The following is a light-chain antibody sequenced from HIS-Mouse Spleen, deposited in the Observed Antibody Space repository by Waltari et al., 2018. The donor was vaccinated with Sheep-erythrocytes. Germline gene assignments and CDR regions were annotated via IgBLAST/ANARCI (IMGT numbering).Light chain of an antibody. CDR2: QDS. Sequence: SYELTQPPSVSVSPGQTASITCSGDKLGEKYACWYQQKPGQSPVLVIYQDSKRPSGIPELFSGFNSGNTASLTMSGTQAMDEAESCWQAWDISTVVFGGGTSLTVL. CDR3: QAWDISTVV. CDR1: KLGEKY. V-gene: IGLV3-1*01. J-gene: IGLJ2*01.